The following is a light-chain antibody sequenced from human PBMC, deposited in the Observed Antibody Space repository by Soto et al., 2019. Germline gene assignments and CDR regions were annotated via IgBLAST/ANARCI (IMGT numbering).Light chain of an antibody. CDR1: HSVSGSY. J-gene: IGKJ3*01. V-gene: IGKV3-20*01. CDR3: QYYGSSVFT. CDR2: GAS. Sequence: EVVLTQSPGTLSLSPGERATLSCRASHSVSGSYLTWYQQKPGQAPRLLIYGASSRATGIPDRFSGSGSGTDFTLTISRLEPEDFAVYYCQYYGSSVFTFGPGTKVDNK.